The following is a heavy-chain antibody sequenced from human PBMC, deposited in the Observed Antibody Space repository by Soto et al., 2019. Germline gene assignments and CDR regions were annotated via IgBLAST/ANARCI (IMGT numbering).Heavy chain of an antibody. V-gene: IGHV4-31*03. J-gene: IGHJ4*02. CDR2: IYYSGST. D-gene: IGHD4-17*01. Sequence: QVQLQESGPGLVKPSQTLSLTCTVSGGSISSGGYYWSWIRQHPGKGLEWIGYIYYSGSTYYNPSLKRXXTXSXXTSKNQFSLKLSSVTAADTAVYYCARGDGDYPRDYWGQGTLVTVSS. CDR3: ARGDGDYPRDY. CDR1: GGSISSGGYY.